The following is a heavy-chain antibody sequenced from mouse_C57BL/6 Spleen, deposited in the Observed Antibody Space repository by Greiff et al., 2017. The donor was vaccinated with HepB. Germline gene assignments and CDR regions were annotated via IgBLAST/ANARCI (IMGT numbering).Heavy chain of an antibody. V-gene: IGHV3-6*01. CDR1: GYSITSGYY. CDR2: ISYDGSN. J-gene: IGHJ2*01. Sequence: EVQRVESGPGLVKPSQSLSLTCSVTGYSITSGYYWNWIRQFPGNKLEWMGYISYDGSNNYNPSLKNRISITRDTSKNQFFLKLNSVTTEDTATYYCANYYSNYDYFDYWGQGTTLTVSS. D-gene: IGHD2-5*01. CDR3: ANYYSNYDYFDY.